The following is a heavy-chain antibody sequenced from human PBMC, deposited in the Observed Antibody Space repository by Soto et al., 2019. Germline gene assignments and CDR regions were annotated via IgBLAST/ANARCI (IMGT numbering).Heavy chain of an antibody. V-gene: IGHV1-69*06. Sequence: QVQLVQSGAEVKKPGSSVKVSCKASGGTFISYAISWVRQAPGQGLEWMGGINPIFGTANYEQKFQGRVTITADKSTSTAYMELGSLRSEDTAVYYCARGTTVTESTYYGMDVWGQGTTGTGSS. CDR2: INPIFGTA. J-gene: IGHJ6*02. D-gene: IGHD4-17*01. CDR1: GGTFISYA. CDR3: ARGTTVTESTYYGMDV.